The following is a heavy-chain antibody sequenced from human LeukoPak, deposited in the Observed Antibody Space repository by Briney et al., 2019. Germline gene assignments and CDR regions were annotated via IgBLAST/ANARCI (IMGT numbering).Heavy chain of an antibody. CDR2: INWNGGST. V-gene: IGHV3-20*04. D-gene: IGHD3-22*01. Sequence: GGSLRLSCAASGFTFDDYGMGWVRQAPGKGLEWVSGINWNGGSTGYADSVKGRFTISRDNAKNSLYLQMNSLRAEDTALYYCARDSSFSSGYSYGYYYYGMDVWGQGTTATVSS. CDR1: GFTFDDYG. J-gene: IGHJ6*02. CDR3: ARDSSFSSGYSYGYYYYGMDV.